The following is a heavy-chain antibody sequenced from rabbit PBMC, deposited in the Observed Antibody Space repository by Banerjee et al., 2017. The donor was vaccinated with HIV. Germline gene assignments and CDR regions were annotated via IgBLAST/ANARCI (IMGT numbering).Heavy chain of an antibody. CDR1: GFDFSSYG. D-gene: IGHD1-1*01. Sequence: QEQLVESGGGLVQPGGSLKVTCTVSGFDFSSYGVSWVRQAPGKGLEWIGYIDTADGNIYYATWVNGRFTISSHNAQNTLYLQLNSLTAADTATYFCARDLTGVIGWNFGLWGPGTLVTVS. CDR3: ARDLTGVIGWNFGL. V-gene: IGHV1S47*01. J-gene: IGHJ4*01. CDR2: IDTADGNI.